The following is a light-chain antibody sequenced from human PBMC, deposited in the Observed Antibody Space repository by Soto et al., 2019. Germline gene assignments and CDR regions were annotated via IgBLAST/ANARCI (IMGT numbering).Light chain of an antibody. V-gene: IGKV3-20*01. Sequence: EIVLTQSPGTLSLSPGERATLSCRASQSVSSSYLAWYQQKPGQARRVLIYDASSRVKGIPDRVSGSGSGTDFTLTISRLEPEDFGVYYCQQYGSSPRTFGQGTKVEVK. CDR3: QQYGSSPRT. J-gene: IGKJ1*01. CDR1: QSVSSSY. CDR2: DAS.